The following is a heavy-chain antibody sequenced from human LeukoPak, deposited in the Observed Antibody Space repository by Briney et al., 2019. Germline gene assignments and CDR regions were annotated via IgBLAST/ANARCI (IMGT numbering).Heavy chain of an antibody. J-gene: IGHJ4*02. Sequence: PGGSLRLSYAVSGFSLSNYNTIWVRQPPGKGLEWVSSIDSSSNTYYADSVKGRFTISREDAKNSLSLQMDSVRPEDTAVYYCAFNNNFKYWGQGTLVIVSS. D-gene: IGHD1/OR15-1a*01. CDR3: AFNNNFKY. CDR2: IDSSSNT. CDR1: GFSLSNYN. V-gene: IGHV3-69-1*01.